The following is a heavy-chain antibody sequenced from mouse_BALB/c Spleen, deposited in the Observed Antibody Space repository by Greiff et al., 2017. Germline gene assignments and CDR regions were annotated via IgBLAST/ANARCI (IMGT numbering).Heavy chain of an antibody. V-gene: IGHV5-12-2*01. CDR2: ISNGGGST. CDR3: ARRTGTGWFAY. J-gene: IGHJ3*01. Sequence: EVKLVESGGGLVQPGGSLKLSCAASGFTFSSYTMSWVRQTPEKRLEWVAYISNGGGSTYYPDTVKGRFTISRDNAKNTLYLQMSSLKSEDTAMYYCARRTGTGWFAYWGQGTLVTVSA. D-gene: IGHD4-1*01. CDR1: GFTFSSYT.